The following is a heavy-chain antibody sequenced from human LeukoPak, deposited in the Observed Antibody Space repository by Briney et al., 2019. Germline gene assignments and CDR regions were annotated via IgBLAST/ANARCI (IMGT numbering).Heavy chain of an antibody. CDR3: ARDRRFIAVATPPDY. Sequence: GGSLRLSCAASGFTFSDYYMSWIRQAPGKGLEWVSYISSSGSTIYYADSVKGRFTISRGNAKNSLYLQMNSLRAEDTAVYYCARDRRFIAVATPPDYWGQGTLVTVSS. CDR2: ISSSGSTI. V-gene: IGHV3-11*04. J-gene: IGHJ4*02. CDR1: GFTFSDYY. D-gene: IGHD6-19*01.